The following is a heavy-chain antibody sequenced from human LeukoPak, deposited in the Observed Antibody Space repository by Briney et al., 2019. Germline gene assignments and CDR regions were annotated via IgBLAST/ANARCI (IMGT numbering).Heavy chain of an antibody. CDR3: ARARTEDYYYGMDV. J-gene: IGHJ6*02. D-gene: IGHD1-14*01. CDR2: IFYSGST. Sequence: SETLSLTCTVSGGSISSDTSYWSWIRQHPEKGLEWIGYIFYSGSTYYNPSLKSRVTISVDTSKNQFSLKLSSVTAADTAVYYCARARTEDYYYGMDVWGQGTTVTVSS. V-gene: IGHV4-31*03. CDR1: GGSISSDTSY.